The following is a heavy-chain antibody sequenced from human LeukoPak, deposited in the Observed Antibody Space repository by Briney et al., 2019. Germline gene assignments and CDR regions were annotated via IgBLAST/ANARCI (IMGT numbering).Heavy chain of an antibody. V-gene: IGHV4-59*01. CDR2: IYYSGST. D-gene: IGHD3-22*01. Sequence: SETLSLTCTVSGGSISSYYWSWIRQPPGKGLEWIGYIYYSGSTNYNPSLKSRVTISVDTSKNQFSLKLSSVTAADTAVYYCARGISSGGDLYFDYWGQGTLVTVSS. J-gene: IGHJ4*02. CDR3: ARGISSGGDLYFDY. CDR1: GGSISSYY.